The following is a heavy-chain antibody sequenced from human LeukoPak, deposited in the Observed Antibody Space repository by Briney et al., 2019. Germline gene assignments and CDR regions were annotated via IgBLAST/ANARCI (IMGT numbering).Heavy chain of an antibody. J-gene: IGHJ6*04. D-gene: IGHD3-9*01. CDR1: GFRVSGYD. V-gene: IGHV3-11*06. CDR3: AREYYGVIFSHYLDV. Sequence: GGSLRLSCAASGFRVSGYDLNWIRQAPGKGLEWIAYISISSSNIHYADSVRGRFTISRDNANNSLYLQLSSLRVEDTAVYYCAREYYGVIFSHYLDVWGKGTTVTVSS. CDR2: ISISSSNI.